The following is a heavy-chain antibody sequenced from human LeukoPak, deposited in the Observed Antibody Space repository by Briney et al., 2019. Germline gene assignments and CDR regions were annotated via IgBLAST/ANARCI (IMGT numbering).Heavy chain of an antibody. Sequence: SETLSLTCTVSGGSISSYYWSWIRQPAGKGLGWIGRIYTSGSTNYNPSLKSRVTMSVDTSKNQFSLKLSSVTAADTAVYYCARDPNTAMVSNWFDPWGQGTLVTVSS. V-gene: IGHV4-4*07. CDR1: GGSISSYY. CDR2: IYTSGST. D-gene: IGHD5-18*01. CDR3: ARDPNTAMVSNWFDP. J-gene: IGHJ5*02.